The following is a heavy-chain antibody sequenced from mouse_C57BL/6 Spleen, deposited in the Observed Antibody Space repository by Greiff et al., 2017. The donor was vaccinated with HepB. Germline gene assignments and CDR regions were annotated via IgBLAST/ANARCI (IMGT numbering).Heavy chain of an antibody. CDR3: ARRLVLDYYAMDY. Sequence: QVQLKQPGAELVRPGTSVKLSCKASGYTFTSYWMHWVKQRPGQGLEWIGVIDPSDSYTNYNQKFKGKATLTVDTSSSTAYMQLSSLTSEDSAVYYCARRLVLDYYAMDYWGQGTSVTVSS. V-gene: IGHV1-59*01. J-gene: IGHJ4*01. CDR1: GYTFTSYW. CDR2: IDPSDSYT. D-gene: IGHD1-1*02.